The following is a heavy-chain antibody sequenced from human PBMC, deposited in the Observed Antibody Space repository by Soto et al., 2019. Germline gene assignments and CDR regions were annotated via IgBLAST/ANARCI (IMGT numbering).Heavy chain of an antibody. CDR1: GYTFTSYG. Sequence: QVQLVQSGAEMRKPGASVKVSCKASGYTFTSYGISWVRQAPGQGLEWMGWISGDNAKTKYAQKLQARVTLTTDTSTTTAYMDLRSLKSDDTAVYYCARGGRGGGIDFWGQGTTVTVSS. CDR3: ARGGRGGGIDF. D-gene: IGHD3-16*01. V-gene: IGHV1-18*01. J-gene: IGHJ6*02. CDR2: ISGDNAKT.